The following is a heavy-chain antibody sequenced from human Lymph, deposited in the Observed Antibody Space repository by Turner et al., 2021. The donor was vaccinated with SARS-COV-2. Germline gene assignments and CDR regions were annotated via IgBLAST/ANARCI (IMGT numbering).Heavy chain of an antibody. V-gene: IGHV3-30-3*01. CDR1: GFTFSSYA. CDR3: ARGDYYGSGTYPGKTFDY. J-gene: IGHJ4*02. CDR2: ISFDGNNK. D-gene: IGHD3-10*01. Sequence: QVQLVESGGGVVQPGRSLRLSCAASGFTFSSYAMHWVRQAPGKGLGWGAVISFDGNNKYYTDSVKGRFTISRDNSKNTLYLQLNSLRPEDTAVYYCARGDYYGSGTYPGKTFDYWGQGTLVTVSS.